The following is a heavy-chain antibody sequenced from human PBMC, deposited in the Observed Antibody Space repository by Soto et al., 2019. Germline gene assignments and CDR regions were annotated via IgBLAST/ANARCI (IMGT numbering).Heavy chain of an antibody. Sequence: EVQLLESGGGLVQPGGPLRLSCAASGFTLNNFAMSWVRQAPGRGLEWVSGISGNGVNTYYADSVKGRFTISRDNSKNTLDLQMNSLRAEDMAIYYCARTSPPFNSRYFDLWGRGTLVTVSS. CDR1: GFTLNNFA. CDR3: ARTSPPFNSRYFDL. CDR2: ISGNGVNT. D-gene: IGHD1-1*01. V-gene: IGHV3-23*01. J-gene: IGHJ2*01.